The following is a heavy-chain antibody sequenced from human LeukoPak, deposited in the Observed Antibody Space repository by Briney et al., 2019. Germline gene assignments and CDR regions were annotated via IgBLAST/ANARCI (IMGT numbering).Heavy chain of an antibody. V-gene: IGHV3-21*01. CDR1: GFTTYT. Sequence: GGSLRLSCAASGFTTYTLHWVRQAPGKGLQWVSSISSNSRNIYYTDSVKGRFTISRDNAKNSLYLQMNSLRAGDTAVYYCARVVDTAMVTGGYWGQGTLVTVSS. CDR3: ARVVDTAMVTGGY. J-gene: IGHJ4*02. CDR2: ISSNSRNI. D-gene: IGHD5-18*01.